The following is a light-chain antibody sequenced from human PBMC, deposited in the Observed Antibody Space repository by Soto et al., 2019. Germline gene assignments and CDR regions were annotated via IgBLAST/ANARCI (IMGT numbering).Light chain of an antibody. CDR1: QSISYW. CDR3: QQYNSYST. V-gene: IGKV1-5*01. CDR2: DAT. Sequence: DIQMTQSPSTVSASVGDRVTITCRASQSISYWLAWYQQKPGKAPKVLISDATTLESGVPSRFSGSGSGTEFTLTISSLQPDDFATYYCQQYNSYSTFGQGTKVDIK. J-gene: IGKJ1*01.